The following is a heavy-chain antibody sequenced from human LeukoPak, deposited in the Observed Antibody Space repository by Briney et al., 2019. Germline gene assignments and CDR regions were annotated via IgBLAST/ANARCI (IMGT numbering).Heavy chain of an antibody. CDR1: GFTVSSNY. CDR2: IYTGGST. J-gene: IGHJ4*02. CDR3: AKDQNLYYDFWSGYSVSYFDY. Sequence: GGSLRLSCAASGFTVSSNYMSWVRQAPGKGLEWVSVIYTGGSTYYADSVKGRFTISRDNSKNTLYLQMNSLRAENTAVYYCAKDQNLYYDFWSGYSVSYFDYWGQGTLVTVSS. V-gene: IGHV3-53*01. D-gene: IGHD3-3*01.